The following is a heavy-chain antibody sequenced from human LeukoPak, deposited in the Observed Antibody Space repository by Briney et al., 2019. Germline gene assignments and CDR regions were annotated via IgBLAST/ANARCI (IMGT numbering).Heavy chain of an antibody. CDR3: AREGPINNGDLDY. CDR2: ISSSGSYI. Sequence: PGGSLRLSCAASGFSLYSYAVNWVRRAPGKGLEWVSSISSSGSYIFHADSVKGRFTISRDNAKNSLYLQMNSLRAEDTAVYYCAREGPINNGDLDYWGQGTLVTVSS. CDR1: GFSLYSYA. J-gene: IGHJ4*02. D-gene: IGHD1/OR15-1a*01. V-gene: IGHV3-21*01.